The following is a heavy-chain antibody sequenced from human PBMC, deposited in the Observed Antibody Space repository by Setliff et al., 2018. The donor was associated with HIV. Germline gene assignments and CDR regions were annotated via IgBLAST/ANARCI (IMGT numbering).Heavy chain of an antibody. CDR2: IYYNGNT. D-gene: IGHD6-13*01. J-gene: IGHJ4*02. CDR1: GASISSPIYY. V-gene: IGHV4-39*01. Sequence: KSSETLSLTCSVSGASISSPIYYWGWIRQAPGKGLEWIGNIYYNGNTNYKPSLERRLTISVDTPKNQFSLSLSSVTATDTALYFCAAAEGQGPWYFFDNWGQGTQVTVSS. CDR3: AAAEGQGPWYFFDN.